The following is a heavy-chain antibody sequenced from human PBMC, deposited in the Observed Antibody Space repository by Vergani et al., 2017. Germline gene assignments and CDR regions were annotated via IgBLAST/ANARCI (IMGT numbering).Heavy chain of an antibody. CDR1: GFTFDDYG. V-gene: IGHV3-20*04. D-gene: IGHD3-3*01. J-gene: IGHJ4*02. CDR2: INWNGGST. Sequence: EVQLVESGGGVVRPGGSLRLSCAASGFTFDDYGMSWVRQAPGKGLEWLSGINWNGGSTGYADSVKGRFTISRDNAKNSLYLQMNSLRAEDTSLYYCARERNAYYDFWSGYYTQYYFDYWGQGTLVTVSS. CDR3: ARERNAYYDFWSGYYTQYYFDY.